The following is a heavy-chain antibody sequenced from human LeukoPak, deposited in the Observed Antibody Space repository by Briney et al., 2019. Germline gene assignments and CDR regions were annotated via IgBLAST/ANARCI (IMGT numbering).Heavy chain of an antibody. J-gene: IGHJ5*02. V-gene: IGHV3-23*01. CDR3: AKDPRPHPRDARRYYDSSGYYH. D-gene: IGHD3-22*01. Sequence: GGSLRLSCAASGFTFSSYAMSWVRQAPGKGLEWVSSIGGSDISTYYADSAKGRFSISRDNSKNTLYLQMNSLRAEDTAVYYCAKDPRPHPRDARRYYDSSGYYHWGQGTLVTVSS. CDR1: GFTFSSYA. CDR2: IGGSDIST.